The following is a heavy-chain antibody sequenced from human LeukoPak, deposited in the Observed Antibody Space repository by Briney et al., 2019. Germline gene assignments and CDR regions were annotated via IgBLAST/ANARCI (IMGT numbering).Heavy chain of an antibody. V-gene: IGHV4-59*10. CDR1: GGSFSGYY. D-gene: IGHD3-10*01. J-gene: IGHJ4*02. Sequence: TSETLSLTCAVYGGSFSGYYWSWIRQPAGKGLEWIGRIYTSGSTNYNPSLKSRVTISVDTSKNQFSLKLSSVTAADTAVYYCARHLPAGSGSFDYWGQGTLVTVSS. CDR2: IYTSGST. CDR3: ARHLPAGSGSFDY.